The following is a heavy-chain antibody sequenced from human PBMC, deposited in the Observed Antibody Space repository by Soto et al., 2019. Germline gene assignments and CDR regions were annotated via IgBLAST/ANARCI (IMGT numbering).Heavy chain of an antibody. J-gene: IGHJ4*02. CDR3: ARHPPYCGGGSCYSDYFDY. CDR2: ISAYNGNT. CDR1: GHNFSSDG. Sequence: VSCKASGHNFSSDGIIWVRQDTGQGLEWMGWISAYNGNTNYAQKFQGRVTMTTDTSTSTAYMELRSLRSDDTAVYYCARHPPYCGGGSCYSDYFDYWGQGTLVTVSS. V-gene: IGHV1-18*01. D-gene: IGHD2-15*01.